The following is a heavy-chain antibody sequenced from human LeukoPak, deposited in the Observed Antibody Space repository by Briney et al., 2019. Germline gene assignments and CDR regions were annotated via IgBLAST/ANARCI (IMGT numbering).Heavy chain of an antibody. CDR2: VYYTGTT. CDR1: GGSVTGYY. J-gene: IGHJ4*02. D-gene: IGHD3-3*01. CDR3: ARGWSLDY. Sequence: PSETLSLTCTVSGGSVTGYYWNWIRQRPGKGLDWIGYVYYTGTTKYNPSLKSRVTISVDTSKNLFSLKVSSVTDVDTAVYYCARGWSLDYWGQGTLVTVPS. V-gene: IGHV4-59*08.